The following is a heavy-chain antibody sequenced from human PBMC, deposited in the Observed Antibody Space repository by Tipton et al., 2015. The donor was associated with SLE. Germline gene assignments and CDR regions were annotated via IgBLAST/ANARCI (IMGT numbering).Heavy chain of an antibody. V-gene: IGHV4-39*07. Sequence: TLSLTCTVSGGSISSSSYYWGWIRQPPGKGLEWIGSIYYSGSTYYNPSLKSRVTISVDTSKNQFSLKLSSVTAADTAVYYCAREWVTMVQGVQGGMDVWGQGTTVTVSS. CDR1: GGSISSSSYY. D-gene: IGHD3-10*01. CDR2: IYYSGST. CDR3: AREWVTMVQGVQGGMDV. J-gene: IGHJ6*02.